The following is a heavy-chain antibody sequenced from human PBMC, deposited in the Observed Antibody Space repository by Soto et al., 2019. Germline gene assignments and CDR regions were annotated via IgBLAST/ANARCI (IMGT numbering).Heavy chain of an antibody. CDR2: IYYSGST. CDR1: GGSISSYY. D-gene: IGHD6-19*01. CDR3: ARDYIAVAGTSWFDP. J-gene: IGHJ5*02. V-gene: IGHV4-59*01. Sequence: GPRSLTCPVSGGSISSYYWSWIRQPPGKGLEWIGYIYYSGSTNYNPSLKSRVTISVDTSKNQFSLKLSSVTAADTAVYYCARDYIAVAGTSWFDPWGQGTLVTVSS.